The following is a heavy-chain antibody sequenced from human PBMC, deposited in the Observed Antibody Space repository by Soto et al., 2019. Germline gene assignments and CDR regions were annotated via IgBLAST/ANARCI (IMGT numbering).Heavy chain of an antibody. Sequence: QVQLVESGGGVVQPGRSLRLSCAASGFTFSSYGIHWVRQAPGKGLEWVALISYDGSNKYYADSVKGRFTISRDNSKNTLYLQMISLRAEDTAMYYCAKDDPYYYDSSGYYGPFDYWGQGTLVTVSS. J-gene: IGHJ4*02. CDR3: AKDDPYYYDSSGYYGPFDY. CDR2: ISYDGSNK. V-gene: IGHV3-30*18. CDR1: GFTFSSYG. D-gene: IGHD3-22*01.